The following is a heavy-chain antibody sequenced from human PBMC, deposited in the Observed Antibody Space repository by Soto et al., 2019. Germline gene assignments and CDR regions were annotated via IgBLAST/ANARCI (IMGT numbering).Heavy chain of an antibody. CDR2: INSDGSST. Sequence: GGSLRLSCASSGFTFSSYWMHLVRQAPGKGLVWVSRINSDGSSTSYADSVKGRFTISRDNAKNTLYLQMNSLRAEDTAVYYCATSQTYYYYYMDVWGKGTTVTVSS. V-gene: IGHV3-74*01. CDR1: GFTFSSYW. J-gene: IGHJ6*03. CDR3: ATSQTYYYYYMDV. D-gene: IGHD2-2*01.